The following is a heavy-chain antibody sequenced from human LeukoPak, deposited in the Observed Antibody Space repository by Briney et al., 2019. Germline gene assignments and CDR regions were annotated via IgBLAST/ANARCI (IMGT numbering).Heavy chain of an antibody. Sequence: GGSLRLSCAASGFTFSRYWMTWVRQAPGKGLEWVSYVSSSSSTIYYADSVKGRFTISRDNAKNSLYLQMNSLRAEDTAVYYCARGASFAATDYYGSGSFDYWGQGTLVTVSS. CDR2: VSSSSSTI. CDR3: ARGASFAATDYYGSGSFDY. D-gene: IGHD3-10*01. CDR1: GFTFSRYW. V-gene: IGHV3-48*01. J-gene: IGHJ4*02.